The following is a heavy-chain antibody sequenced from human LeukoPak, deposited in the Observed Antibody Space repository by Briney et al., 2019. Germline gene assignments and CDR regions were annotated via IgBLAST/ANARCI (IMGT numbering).Heavy chain of an antibody. Sequence: GGSLRLSCAASGFTFSKYWMLWVRQAPGKGLEWVSAIYSGGDTYYADSVKGRFTISRDNSKNKLYVQMNIVRAEDTAVYYCARADRYHGCNWFDSWGQGTLVTVSS. V-gene: IGHV3-53*01. D-gene: IGHD1-14*01. CDR1: GFTFSKYW. CDR3: ARADRYHGCNWFDS. J-gene: IGHJ5*01. CDR2: IYSGGDT.